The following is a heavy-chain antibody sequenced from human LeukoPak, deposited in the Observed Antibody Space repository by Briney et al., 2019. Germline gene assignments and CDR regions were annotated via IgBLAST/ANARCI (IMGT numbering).Heavy chain of an antibody. CDR1: GYTFTGYY. Sequence: AAVKVSCKASGYTFTGYYMHWVRQAPGQGLEGMGWINPNSGGTNYAQKFQGRVTIIRATSISTAYMELSRLRSDDTAVYYCARGGGYSYENIDSWGEGTLVTVSS. J-gene: IGHJ4*02. CDR3: ARGGGYSYENIDS. V-gene: IGHV1-2*02. CDR2: INPNSGGT. D-gene: IGHD5-18*01.